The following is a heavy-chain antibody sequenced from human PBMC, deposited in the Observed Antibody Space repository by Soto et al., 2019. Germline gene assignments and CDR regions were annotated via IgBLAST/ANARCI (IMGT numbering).Heavy chain of an antibody. Sequence: GGSLRLSCAVSGFSVSNTYMSWVRQAPGKGLEWISVIYRGRTTYYADSVKGRFTISRDDSRNTVYLQMNSLTTEDTAVYFCARDRSDSSRADSFDIWGQGTMVTVSS. CDR3: ARDRSDSSRADSFDI. J-gene: IGHJ3*02. D-gene: IGHD6-25*01. V-gene: IGHV3-53*01. CDR2: IYRGRTT. CDR1: GFSVSNTY.